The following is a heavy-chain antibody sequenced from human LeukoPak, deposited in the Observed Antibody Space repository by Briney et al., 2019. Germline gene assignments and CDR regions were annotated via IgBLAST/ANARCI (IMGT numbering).Heavy chain of an antibody. D-gene: IGHD3-22*01. J-gene: IGHJ4*02. CDR3: AKDLFHRTGFFYAPES. CDR2: ITWNGDHT. V-gene: IGHV3-43D*04. CDR1: GFTFHDYS. Sequence: GGSLRLSCAASGFTFHDYSRHWVRQVPGQGLEWVSLITWNGDHTYYADYVKGRFTISKDNSEHSLYLQMKSLRPEDTALYYCAKDLFHRTGFFYAPESWGQGTLVTVSS.